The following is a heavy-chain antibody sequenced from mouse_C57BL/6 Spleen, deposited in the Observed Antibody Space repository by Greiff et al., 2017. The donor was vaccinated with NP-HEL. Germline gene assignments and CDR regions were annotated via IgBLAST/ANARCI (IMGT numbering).Heavy chain of an antibody. CDR2: IYPSDSET. V-gene: IGHV1-61*01. CDR3: AREDYAMDY. J-gene: IGHJ4*01. Sequence: VKQRPGQGLEWIGNIYPSDSETHYNQKFKDKATLTVDKSSSTAYMQLSSLTSEDSAVYYCAREDYAMDYWGQGTSVTVSS.